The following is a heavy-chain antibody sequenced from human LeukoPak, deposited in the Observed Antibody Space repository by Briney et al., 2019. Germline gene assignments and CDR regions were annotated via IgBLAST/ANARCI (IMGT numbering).Heavy chain of an antibody. CDR1: GGSISSYY. V-gene: IGHV4-4*07. Sequence: SETLSLTCTVSGGSISSYYWSWIRQPAGKGLEWIGRIYTSGSTNYNPSLKSRVTMSVDTSKNQFSLKLSSVTAADTAVYYCARMYCSSTNCYRWYFDLWGRGTLVTVSS. J-gene: IGHJ2*01. CDR3: ARMYCSSTNCYRWYFDL. D-gene: IGHD2-2*02. CDR2: IYTSGST.